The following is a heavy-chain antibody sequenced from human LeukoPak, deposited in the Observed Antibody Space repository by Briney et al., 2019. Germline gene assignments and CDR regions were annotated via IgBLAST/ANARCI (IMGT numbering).Heavy chain of an antibody. CDR3: ARVKSSWYMYFDY. D-gene: IGHD6-13*01. J-gene: IGHJ4*02. CDR2: INHSGST. V-gene: IGHV4-34*01. CDR1: GGSFSGYY. Sequence: SETLSLTCAVYGGSFSGYYWSWIRQPPGKGLEWIGEINHSGSTNYHAALKGAVTISVSTSKNQCTLKLTFLTAADTAVYYCARVKSSWYMYFDYWGQGTLVTVSS.